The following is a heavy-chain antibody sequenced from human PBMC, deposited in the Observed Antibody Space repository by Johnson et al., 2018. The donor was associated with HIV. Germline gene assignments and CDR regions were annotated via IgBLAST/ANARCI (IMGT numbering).Heavy chain of an antibody. J-gene: IGHJ3*02. V-gene: IGHV3-23*04. CDR1: GFTFSNFA. Sequence: VQLVESGGGLVQPGGSLRLSCAASGFTFSNFAMNWVRQAPGKGLEWVSVISGSGVSTYYADSVKGRFTISRDNSKNTMSLQMNSPRVEDTAVYYCARVRGGRENAFDIWGQGTMVTVSS. CDR3: ARVRGGRENAFDI. D-gene: IGHD1-26*01. CDR2: ISGSGVST.